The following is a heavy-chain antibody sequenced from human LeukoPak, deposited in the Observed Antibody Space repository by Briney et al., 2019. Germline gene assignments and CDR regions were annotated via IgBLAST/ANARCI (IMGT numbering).Heavy chain of an antibody. CDR2: IHPNSGGT. V-gene: IGHV1-2*06. CDR3: AKGREIRGGGFDP. CDR1: GYTFIGYH. J-gene: IGHJ5*02. Sequence: ASVKVSCKASGYTFIGYHIHWVRQAPGQGLEWMGRIHPNSGGTNYAQKFHGRVTMTRDTSITTAYMELSGLRSDDTAVYFCAKGREIRGGGFDPWGQGTLVTVSS. D-gene: IGHD3-10*01.